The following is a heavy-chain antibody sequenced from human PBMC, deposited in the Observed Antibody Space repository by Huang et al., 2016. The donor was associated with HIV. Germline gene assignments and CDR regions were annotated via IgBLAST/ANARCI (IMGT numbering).Heavy chain of an antibody. Sequence: EVQLVESGGGLVQPGGSLRLSCAASGFTFSSYWMHWVRQAPGKGLVGVLRINSDGSSTSYADSVKGRFTISRDNAKNTLYLQMNSLRAEDTAVYYCARDSQQWLVEDYWGQGTLVTVSS. D-gene: IGHD6-19*01. CDR1: GFTFSSYW. CDR3: ARDSQQWLVEDY. V-gene: IGHV3-74*01. J-gene: IGHJ4*02. CDR2: INSDGSST.